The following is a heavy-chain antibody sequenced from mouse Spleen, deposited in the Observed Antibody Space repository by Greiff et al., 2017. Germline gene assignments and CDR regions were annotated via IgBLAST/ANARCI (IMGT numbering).Heavy chain of an antibody. J-gene: IGHJ1*01. D-gene: IGHD2-4*01. V-gene: IGHV5-9-1*01. CDR1: GFTFSSYA. CDR2: ISSGGSYT. Sequence: DVMLVESGGGLVKPGGSLKLSCAASGFTFSSYAMSWVRQTPEKRLEWVATISSGGSYTYYPDSVKGRFTISRDNAKNTLYLQMSSLRSEDTAMYYCARHGDDYDGNWYFDVWGAGTTVTVSS. CDR3: ARHGDDYDGNWYFDV.